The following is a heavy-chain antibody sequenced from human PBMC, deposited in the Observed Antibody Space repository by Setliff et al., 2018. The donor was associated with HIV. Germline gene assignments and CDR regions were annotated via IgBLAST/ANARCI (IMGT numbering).Heavy chain of an antibody. Sequence: ASVKVSCKASGTSFNIYAISWVRQAPGQGLEWMGGIIPMFGTTDYAQKFQGRITITTDESTTTAYMELSSLRSEDTAVYYCARYYYARRDGYNSYFDYWGRGTLVTVSS. CDR2: IIPMFGTT. J-gene: IGHJ4*02. V-gene: IGHV1-69*05. D-gene: IGHD3-10*01. CDR1: GTSFNIYA. CDR3: ARYYYARRDGYNSYFDY.